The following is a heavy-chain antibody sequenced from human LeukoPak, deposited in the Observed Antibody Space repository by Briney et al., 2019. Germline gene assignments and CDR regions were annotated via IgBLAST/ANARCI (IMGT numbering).Heavy chain of an antibody. V-gene: IGHV4-59*01. Sequence: SETLSLTCTVSGGSISSYYWSWIRQPPGKGLEWIGYIYYSGSTNYNPSLKSRVTISVDTSKNQFSLKLSSVTAADTAVHYCARDAGSSWPYDAFDIWGQGTMVTVSS. CDR1: GGSISSYY. CDR3: ARDAGSSWPYDAFDI. D-gene: IGHD6-13*01. CDR2: IYYSGST. J-gene: IGHJ3*02.